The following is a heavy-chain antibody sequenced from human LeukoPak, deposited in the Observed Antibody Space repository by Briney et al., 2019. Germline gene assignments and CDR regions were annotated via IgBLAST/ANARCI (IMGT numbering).Heavy chain of an antibody. J-gene: IGHJ4*02. CDR1: GGSISSGDYY. D-gene: IGHD3-22*01. Sequence: SETLSLTCTVSGGSISSGDYYWSWIRQPPGKGLEWIGYIYYSGSTYYNPSLKSRVTISVDTSKNQFSLKLSSVTAADTAVYYCARFPRAEYYDSSGYYGSWGQGTLVTVSS. V-gene: IGHV4-30-4*01. CDR2: IYYSGST. CDR3: ARFPRAEYYDSSGYYGS.